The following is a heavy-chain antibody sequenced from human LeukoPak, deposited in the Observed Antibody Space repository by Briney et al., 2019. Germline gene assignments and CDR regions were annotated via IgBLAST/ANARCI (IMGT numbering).Heavy chain of an antibody. J-gene: IGHJ1*01. CDR1: GFTFNNYA. CDR2: ISASGGST. V-gene: IGHV3-23*01. D-gene: IGHD1-1*01. Sequence: GGSLRLSCAASGFTFNNYAMTWVRQAPGKGLEWVSTISASGGSTYYSDYVKGRFTISRDDSKNTLYLQMNSLRADDTAVYYCARGTDGYFQHWGQGTLVTVSS. CDR3: ARGTDGYFQH.